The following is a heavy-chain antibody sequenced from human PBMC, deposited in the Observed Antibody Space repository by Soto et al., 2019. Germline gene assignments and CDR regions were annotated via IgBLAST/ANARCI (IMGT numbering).Heavy chain of an antibody. CDR2: INHSGST. CDR3: ARFLRVAATPNDYYYYGMDV. J-gene: IGHJ6*02. D-gene: IGHD2-15*01. Sequence: PSETLSLTCAVYGGSFSGYYWSWIRQPPGKGLEWIGEINHSGSTNYNPSLKSRVTISVDKSKNQFSLKLSSVTAADTAVYYCARFLRVAATPNDYYYYGMDVWGQGTTVTVS. V-gene: IGHV4-34*01. CDR1: GGSFSGYY.